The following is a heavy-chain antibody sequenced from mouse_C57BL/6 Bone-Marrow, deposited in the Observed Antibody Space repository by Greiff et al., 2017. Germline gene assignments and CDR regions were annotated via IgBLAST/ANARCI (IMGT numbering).Heavy chain of an antibody. Sequence: QVQLQQSGAELARPGASVKLSCKASGYTFTSYGISWVKQRTGQGLEWIGEIYPRSGNTYYNEQFKGKATLTADKSSSTAYMELRSLTSEDSAVYFCARSRIYYDAMDYWGQGTSVTVSS. V-gene: IGHV1-81*01. CDR3: ARSRIYYDAMDY. J-gene: IGHJ4*01. D-gene: IGHD2-1*01. CDR1: GYTFTSYG. CDR2: IYPRSGNT.